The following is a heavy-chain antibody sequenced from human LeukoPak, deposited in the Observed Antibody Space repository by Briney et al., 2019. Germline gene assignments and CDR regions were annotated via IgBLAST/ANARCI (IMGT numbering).Heavy chain of an antibody. D-gene: IGHD6-13*01. CDR3: ARDRREIAAVGTSFDY. Sequence: PGGSLRLSCAASGFTFSSYSMNWVRQAPGKGLEWVSSISSSSSYIYYADSVKGRFTISRDNAKNTLYLQMNSLRAEDTAVYYCARDRREIAAVGTSFDYWGQGTLVTVSS. J-gene: IGHJ4*02. CDR1: GFTFSSYS. CDR2: ISSSSSYI. V-gene: IGHV3-21*01.